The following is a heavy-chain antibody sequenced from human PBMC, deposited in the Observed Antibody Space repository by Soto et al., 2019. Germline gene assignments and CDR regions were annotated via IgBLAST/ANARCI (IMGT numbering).Heavy chain of an antibody. CDR3: ANAIGGRAAWFDY. CDR1: GGSFKSCA. D-gene: IGHD3-3*01. V-gene: IGHV1-18*01. Sequence: GAPVEVSWEASGGSFKSCASWWARQEPGQGLEWMGWISAYIGNTNYAQKFQGRVTMTTDTSTSTAYMELRSLRSDDTAVYYCANAIGGRAAWFDYWGQGTLVTVSP. CDR2: ISAYIGNT. J-gene: IGHJ4*02.